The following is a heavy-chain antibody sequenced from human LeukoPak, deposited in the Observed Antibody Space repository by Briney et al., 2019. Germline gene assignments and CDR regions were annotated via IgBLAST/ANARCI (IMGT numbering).Heavy chain of an antibody. CDR2: IYYTGTT. CDR3: ARERGTYYDSSGYYYVFDY. D-gene: IGHD3-22*01. V-gene: IGHV4-39*07. J-gene: IGHJ4*02. Sequence: SETLSLTCTVSGGSISTTNYYWAWIRQPPGKGLEWIGAIYYTGTTYYNPSLKSRVTISVDTSKNQFSLKLSSVTAADTAVYYCARERGTYYDSSGYYYVFDYWGQGTLVTVSS. CDR1: GGSISTTNYY.